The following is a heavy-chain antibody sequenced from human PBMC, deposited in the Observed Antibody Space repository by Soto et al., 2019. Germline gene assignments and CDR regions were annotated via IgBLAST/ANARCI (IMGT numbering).Heavy chain of an antibody. CDR1: GGTFSSYA. CDR2: IIPIFGTA. J-gene: IGHJ4*02. V-gene: IGHV1-69*13. Sequence: GPPVKVSCKASGGTFSSYAISWVRQAPGQGLEWMGGIIPIFGTANYAQKFQGRVTITADESTSTAYMELSSLRSEDTAVYYCAREYYYDSRGFLWGQGTLVTVSS. D-gene: IGHD3-22*01. CDR3: AREYYYDSRGFL.